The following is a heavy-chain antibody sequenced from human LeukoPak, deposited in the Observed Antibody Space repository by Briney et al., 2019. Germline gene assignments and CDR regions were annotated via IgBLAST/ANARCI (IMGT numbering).Heavy chain of an antibody. Sequence: GGSLRLSRTASGFAFGDFAMSWFRQAPGKGLEWVSYIRSKTYGETTQYAASVKGRFTISRDDSKSLAYLQMDSLTTEDTAVYYCSRVQAVPYYFDYWGQGTLVTVSS. CDR3: SRVQAVPYYFDY. J-gene: IGHJ4*02. V-gene: IGHV3-49*03. CDR2: IRSKTYGETT. CDR1: GFAFGDFA. D-gene: IGHD3-10*01.